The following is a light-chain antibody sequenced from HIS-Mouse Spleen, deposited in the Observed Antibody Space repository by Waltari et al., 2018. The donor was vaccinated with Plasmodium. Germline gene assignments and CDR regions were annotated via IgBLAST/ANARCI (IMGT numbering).Light chain of an antibody. Sequence: PGERVPLSCRASQRVSSSYLTWYQQKPGQAPRLLIYGASTRATSIPARFSGSGSGTDFTLTISSLQTEDFAVYYCQQYNNWSFTFGPGTKVDIK. V-gene: IGKV3D-7*01. J-gene: IGKJ3*01. CDR3: QQYNNWSFT. CDR1: QRVSSSY. CDR2: GAS.